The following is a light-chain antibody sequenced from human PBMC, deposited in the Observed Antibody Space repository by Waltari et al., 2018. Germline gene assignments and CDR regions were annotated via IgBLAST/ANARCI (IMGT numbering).Light chain of an antibody. Sequence: DIQMTPSPSSLSASVGDRVTITCRASQGINNYLAWYQQKPGRVPRVLIYAASTLQSGVPSRFSGSGSGTEFTLVISSLQPEDVATYYCQKYNTAPWTFGQGTKVEI. CDR2: AAS. CDR1: QGINNY. V-gene: IGKV1-27*01. CDR3: QKYNTAPWT. J-gene: IGKJ1*01.